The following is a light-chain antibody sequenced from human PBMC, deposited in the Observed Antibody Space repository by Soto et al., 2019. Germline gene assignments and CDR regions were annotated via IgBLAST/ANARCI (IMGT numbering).Light chain of an antibody. CDR3: QQTFGKPLVT. CDR1: QSISRW. Sequence: DIQITQSPSTLSASVGDRVTITCRASQSISRWLAWYQQKPGKAPEVLIYDASSLESGVPSRFSGSGSGTDFTLTISSLQPEDFAIYYCQQTFGKPLVTFGQGTRLEIK. CDR2: DAS. J-gene: IGKJ5*01. V-gene: IGKV1-5*01.